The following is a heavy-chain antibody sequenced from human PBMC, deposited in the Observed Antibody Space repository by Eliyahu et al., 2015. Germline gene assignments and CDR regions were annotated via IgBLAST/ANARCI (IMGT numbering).Heavy chain of an antibody. CDR2: IYPSDSDT. CDR1: GYSFXXXW. J-gene: IGHJ4*02. D-gene: IGHD3-22*01. CDR3: ARQGDYDSSRYYYLVPFDY. Sequence: EVQLVQSGAEVKKPGESLKISCXGSGYSFXXXWIGWVRXMPGKGLXWMGIIYPSDSDTIYSPSFQGQVTISADKSINTAYLQWSSLKASDTAMYYCARQGDYDSSRYYYLVPFDYWGQGTLVTVSS. V-gene: IGHV5-51*01.